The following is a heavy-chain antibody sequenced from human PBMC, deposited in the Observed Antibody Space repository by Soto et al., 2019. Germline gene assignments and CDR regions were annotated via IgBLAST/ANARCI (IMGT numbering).Heavy chain of an antibody. CDR1: GFTFSSYS. J-gene: IGHJ1*01. D-gene: IGHD3-22*01. V-gene: IGHV3-48*01. CDR2: ISSSSSTI. CDR3: ASGVKHYYDSSGYPRAEYFQH. Sequence: GGSLRLSCAASGFTFSSYSMNWVRQAPGKGLEWVSYISSSSSTIYYADSVKGRFTISRDNAKNSLYLQMNSLRAEDTAVYYCASGVKHYYDSSGYPRAEYFQHWGQGTLVTVSS.